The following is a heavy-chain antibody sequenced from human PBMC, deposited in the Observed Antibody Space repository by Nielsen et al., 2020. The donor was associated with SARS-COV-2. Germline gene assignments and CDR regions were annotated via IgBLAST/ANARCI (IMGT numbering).Heavy chain of an antibody. J-gene: IGHJ4*02. V-gene: IGHV4-30-2*01. CDR3: ARNSKRMGAN. D-gene: IGHD1-26*01. Sequence: SETLSLTCAVSGGSISSGGYSWSWIRQPPGKGLEWIGYIYHSGSTYYNPSLKSRVTISVGRSKNQFSLKVSSVTAADTAVYYCARNSKRMGANWGQGTLVTVSS. CDR2: IYHSGST. CDR1: GGSISSGGYS.